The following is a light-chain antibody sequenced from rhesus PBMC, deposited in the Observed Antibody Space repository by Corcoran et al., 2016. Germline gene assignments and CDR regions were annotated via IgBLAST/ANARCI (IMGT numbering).Light chain of an antibody. CDR3: QHYCSPPYS. CDR1: QGMNND. J-gene: IGKJ2*01. V-gene: IGKV1-22*01. Sequence: DIQMTQSPSSLSASVGDRVTLTCRASQGMNNDLAWYHQKPGETPKLLLYEASSLQSGIPSRFRGCGSGTDFTLTISSLQSEDFATYYCQHYCSPPYSFGQGTKVEIK. CDR2: EAS.